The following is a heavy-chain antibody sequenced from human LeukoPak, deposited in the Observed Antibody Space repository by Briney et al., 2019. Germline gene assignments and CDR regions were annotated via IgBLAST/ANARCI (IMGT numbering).Heavy chain of an antibody. Sequence: ASVKVSCKASGYTFTGYYMHWVRQAPGQGLEWMGWINPNSGGTNYAQKFQGRVTMTRDTSISTAYMELSRLRSDDTAVYYCARVNFYGDFLYYYYYMDVWGKGTTVTVSS. V-gene: IGHV1-2*02. D-gene: IGHD4-17*01. CDR3: ARVNFYGDFLYYYYYMDV. CDR2: INPNSGGT. J-gene: IGHJ6*03. CDR1: GYTFTGYY.